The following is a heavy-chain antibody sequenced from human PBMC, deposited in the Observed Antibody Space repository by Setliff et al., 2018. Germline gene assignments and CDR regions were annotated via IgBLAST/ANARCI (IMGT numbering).Heavy chain of an antibody. V-gene: IGHV4-4*02. J-gene: IGHJ4*02. CDR1: GGSISSSNW. D-gene: IGHD3-3*01. CDR3: ARRVDYDFWSGHTDY. Sequence: SETLSLTCAASGGSISSSNWWSWVRQPPGKGLEWIGEIYHSGSTNYNPSLKSRVTISVDKSKNQFSLKLSSVTAADTAVYYCARRVDYDFWSGHTDYWGQGTLVTVSS. CDR2: IYHSGST.